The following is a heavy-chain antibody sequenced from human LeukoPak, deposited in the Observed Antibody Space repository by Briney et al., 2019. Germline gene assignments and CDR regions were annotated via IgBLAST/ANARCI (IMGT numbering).Heavy chain of an antibody. V-gene: IGHV3-23*01. J-gene: IGHJ6*02. CDR1: GFTFSSYA. CDR2: ISGSGGST. CDR3: ARENAAFYYYGMDV. D-gene: IGHD6-25*01. Sequence: GGSQRLSCAASGFTFSSYAMSWVRQAPGKGLEWVSAISGSGGSTYYADSVKGRFTISRDNAKNSLYLQMNSLRAEDTAVYYCARENAAFYYYGMDVWGQGTTVTVSS.